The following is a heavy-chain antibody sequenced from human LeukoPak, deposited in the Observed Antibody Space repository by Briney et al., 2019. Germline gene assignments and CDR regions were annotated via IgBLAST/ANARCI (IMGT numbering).Heavy chain of an antibody. CDR3: ARDSNDKYYDFWSGYFE. CDR2: INPNSGGT. CDR1: GYTFTGYY. J-gene: IGHJ4*02. D-gene: IGHD3-3*01. V-gene: IGHV1-2*02. Sequence: ASVKVSCKASGYTFTGYYMHWVRQAPGQGLEWMGWINPNSGGTNYAQKFQGRVTMTRDTSISTAYMELSRLRSDDTAVYYCARDSNDKYYDFWSGYFEWGQGTLVTVSS.